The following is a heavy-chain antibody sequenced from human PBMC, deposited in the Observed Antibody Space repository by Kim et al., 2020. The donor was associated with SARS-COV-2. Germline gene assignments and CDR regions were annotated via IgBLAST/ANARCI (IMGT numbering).Heavy chain of an antibody. CDR1: GFTFSNYW. V-gene: IGHV3-74*01. J-gene: IGHJ6*02. CDR3: ARANYNGMDV. Sequence: GGSLRLSCAASGFTFSNYWMHWVRQAPGKGLVWVSRIKSDGISTIYADSVKGRFTISRDNAENTLYLQMNSLRADDTAVYYCARANYNGMDVWGQGTTVTVSS. CDR2: IKSDGIST.